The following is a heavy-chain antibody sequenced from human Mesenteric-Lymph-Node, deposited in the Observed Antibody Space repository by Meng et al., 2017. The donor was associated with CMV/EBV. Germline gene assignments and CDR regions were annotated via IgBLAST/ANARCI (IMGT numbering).Heavy chain of an antibody. CDR3: AKAFNPVAALFDY. V-gene: IGHV3-21*04. J-gene: IGHJ4*02. D-gene: IGHD2-15*01. CDR2: ISSSSSYI. CDR1: GFTFSRYS. Sequence: GESLKISCAASGFTFSRYSMNWVRQAPGKGLEWVSSISSSSSYIYYADSVKGRFTISRDNAKNSLYLQMNSLRAEDTAVYHCAKAFNPVAALFDYWGQGTLVTVSS.